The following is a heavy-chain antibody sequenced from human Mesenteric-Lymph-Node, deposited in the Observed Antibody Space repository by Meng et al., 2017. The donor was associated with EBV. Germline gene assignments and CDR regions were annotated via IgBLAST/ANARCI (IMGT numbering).Heavy chain of an antibody. CDR1: GGSIRSTNYY. D-gene: IGHD2/OR15-2a*01. Sequence: QVQLRGWGAGLLKPSETLSLTCSVSGGSIRSTNYYWGWIRQPPGKGLEWIGSIYHSGSTYYNPSLKSRVTISVDTSRNQFSLTLNSVTAADTAVYYCARVSGPYYSPWFDPWGQGSLVTVSS. CDR3: ARVSGPYYSPWFDP. V-gene: IGHV4-39*07. J-gene: IGHJ5*02. CDR2: IYHSGST.